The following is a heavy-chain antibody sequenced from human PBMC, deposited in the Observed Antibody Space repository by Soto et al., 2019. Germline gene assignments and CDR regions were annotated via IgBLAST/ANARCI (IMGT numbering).Heavy chain of an antibody. Sequence: EVQLVESGGDLVQPGRSLRLSCAASGFSFGDYGMHWVRQAPGKGLEWVSGISWKSVSIGYADSVKGRVTISRDNAKNLLYLQMNSLSAEDTALYHCAKSRGGTANGLDVWGQGTTVTVSS. D-gene: IGHD2-15*01. V-gene: IGHV3-9*01. J-gene: IGHJ6*02. CDR1: GFSFGDYG. CDR2: ISWKSVSI. CDR3: AKSRGGTANGLDV.